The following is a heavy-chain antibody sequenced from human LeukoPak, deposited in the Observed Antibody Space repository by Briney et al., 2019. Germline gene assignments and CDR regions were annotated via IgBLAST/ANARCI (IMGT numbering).Heavy chain of an antibody. D-gene: IGHD3-22*01. CDR3: ARDYDSSGSFDY. CDR1: GFTFRSYT. CDR2: ISSTNNYI. Sequence: GGSLRLSCAASGFTFRSYTMTWVRQAPGKGLEWVSSISSTNNYIYYADSVKGRFTISRDNAKNSLYLQMNGLGAEDTSVYYCARDYDSSGSFDYWGRGTLVAVSS. J-gene: IGHJ4*02. V-gene: IGHV3-21*01.